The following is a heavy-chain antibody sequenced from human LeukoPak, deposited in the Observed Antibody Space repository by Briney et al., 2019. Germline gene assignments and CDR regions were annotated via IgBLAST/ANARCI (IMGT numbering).Heavy chain of an antibody. Sequence: PSETLSLTCPVYGGSSSGYYCSWIRHPPGKGLEWIGEINHSGSTNYNPSLKSRVTISVDTSKNQFSLKLSSVTAADTAVYYCARGPYGADDYWGQGTLVTVSS. D-gene: IGHD4/OR15-4a*01. CDR2: INHSGST. J-gene: IGHJ4*02. V-gene: IGHV4-34*01. CDR3: ARGPYGADDY. CDR1: GGSSSGYY.